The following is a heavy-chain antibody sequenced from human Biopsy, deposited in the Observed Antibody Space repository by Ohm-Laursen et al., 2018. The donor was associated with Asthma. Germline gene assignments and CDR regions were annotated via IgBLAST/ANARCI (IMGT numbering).Heavy chain of an antibody. CDR3: ARASVAASSNWFDP. D-gene: IGHD6-19*01. CDR2: IHYSGST. Sequence: SQTLSLTCIVSGASIKTDDHYWSWLRQPPGKGLEWFGFIHYSGSTPYNPSLKGGVTISVDTSKNQFSLKLSSVTAADTAVYYCARASVAASSNWFDPWGQGTLVTVSS. CDR1: GASIKTDDHY. V-gene: IGHV4-30-4*01. J-gene: IGHJ5*02.